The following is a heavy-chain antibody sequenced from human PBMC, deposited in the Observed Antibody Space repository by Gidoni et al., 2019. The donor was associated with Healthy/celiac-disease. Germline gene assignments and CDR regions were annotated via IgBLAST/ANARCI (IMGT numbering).Heavy chain of an antibody. D-gene: IGHD6-19*01. Sequence: QLQLQESGPGLVKPSETLSLTCTVSGGSISSSSSYWGWIRQPPGKGLEWIGSIYYSGSTYYNPYFKSRVTISVDTSKNQFSLKLSSVTAADTAVYYCARPSYSSGWLHIDGGYFDLWGRGTLVTVTS. CDR2: IYYSGST. J-gene: IGHJ2*01. CDR1: GGSISSSSSY. V-gene: IGHV4-39*01. CDR3: ARPSYSSGWLHIDGGYFDL.